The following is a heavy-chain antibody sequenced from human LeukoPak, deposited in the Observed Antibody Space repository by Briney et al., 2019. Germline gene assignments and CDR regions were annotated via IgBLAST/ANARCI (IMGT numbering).Heavy chain of an antibody. CDR2: FDPEDGET. CDR1: GYTLTELS. D-gene: IGHD3-22*01. Sequence: GASVKVSCKVSGYTLTELSMHWVRQAPGKGLEWMGGFDPEDGETIYAQKFQGRVTMTEDTSTDTAYMELSSLRSEDTAVYYCATHQYYYDSSGKIDANYWGQGTLVTVSS. J-gene: IGHJ4*02. CDR3: ATHQYYYDSSGKIDANY. V-gene: IGHV1-24*01.